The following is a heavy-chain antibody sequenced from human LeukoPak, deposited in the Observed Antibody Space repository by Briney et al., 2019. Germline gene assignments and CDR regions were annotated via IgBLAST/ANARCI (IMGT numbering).Heavy chain of an antibody. J-gene: IGHJ1*01. CDR3: ATSRYYYDSSGYPEYFQH. CDR1: GFTFSSYE. Sequence: GGSLRLSCAASGFTFSSYEMNWVRQAPGKGLEWVSYISSSGSTIYYADSVKGRFTISRDNAKNSLYLQMNSLRAEDTAVYYCATSRYYYDSSGYPEYFQHWGQGTLVTVSS. D-gene: IGHD3-22*01. V-gene: IGHV3-48*03. CDR2: ISSSGSTI.